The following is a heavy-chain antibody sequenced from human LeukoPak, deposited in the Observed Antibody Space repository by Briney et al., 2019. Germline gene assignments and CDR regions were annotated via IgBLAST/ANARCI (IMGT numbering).Heavy chain of an antibody. D-gene: IGHD1-7*01. J-gene: IGHJ4*02. CDR3: ARDPLGTTSTREESGY. V-gene: IGHV3-48*01. Sequence: QPGGSLRLSCAASGFTFSSYSMNWVRQAPGKGLEWVSYISSSSSTIYYADSVKGRFTISRDNAKNSLYLQMNSLRAEDTAVYYCARDPLGTTSTREESGYWDQGTLVTVSS. CDR1: GFTFSSYS. CDR2: ISSSSSTI.